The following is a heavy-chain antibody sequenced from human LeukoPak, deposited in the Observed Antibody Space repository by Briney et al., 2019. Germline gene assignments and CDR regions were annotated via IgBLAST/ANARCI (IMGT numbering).Heavy chain of an antibody. D-gene: IGHD2-21*02. J-gene: IGHJ6*02. CDR3: ASPAGGDPGIINYYYGMDV. V-gene: IGHV1-69*13. CDR2: IIPIFGTA. Sequence: GASVKVSCKASGGTFSSYAISWVRQAPGQGLEWMGGIIPIFGTANYAQKFQGRVTITADEPTSTACMELSSLRSEDTAVYYCASPAGGDPGIINYYYGMDVWGQGTTVTVSS. CDR1: GGTFSSYA.